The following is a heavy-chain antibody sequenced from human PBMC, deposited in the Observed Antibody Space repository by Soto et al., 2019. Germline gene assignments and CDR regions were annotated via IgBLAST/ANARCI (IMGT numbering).Heavy chain of an antibody. CDR2: ISGSGGST. CDR3: AKYYDILTGHLYFDY. CDR1: GFTFSSYA. V-gene: IGHV3-23*01. D-gene: IGHD3-9*01. Sequence: GGSLRLSCAASGFTFSSYAMSWVRQAPGKGLEWVSAISGSGGSTYYADSVKGRFTISRDNSKNTLYLQMNSLRAEDTAVYYCAKYYDILTGHLYFDYWGQGTLVTVSS. J-gene: IGHJ4*02.